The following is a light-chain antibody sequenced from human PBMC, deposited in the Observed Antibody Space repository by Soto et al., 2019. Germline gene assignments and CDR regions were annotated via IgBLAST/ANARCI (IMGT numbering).Light chain of an antibody. Sequence: QSVLTQPPSVSGAPGQSVTISCTGSSSNIGAGHDVHWYQQFPGTAPKVLIYGNNNRPSGVPDRFSGSKSGTSASLAITGLQAEDEAEDYCQSYDNGLTGSNVFGTGTKLTVL. CDR1: SSNIGAGHD. CDR3: QSYDNGLTGSNV. J-gene: IGLJ1*01. V-gene: IGLV1-40*01. CDR2: GNN.